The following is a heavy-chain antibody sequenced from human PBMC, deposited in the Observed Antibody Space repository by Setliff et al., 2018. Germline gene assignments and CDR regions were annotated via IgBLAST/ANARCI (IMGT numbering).Heavy chain of an antibody. J-gene: IGHJ6*03. D-gene: IGHD5-18*01. V-gene: IGHV1-69*05. CDR1: GGTFSSYG. CDR3: AREGVDTRSSTDYRYYMDL. CDR2: TIPNFGTT. Sequence: SVKVSCKASGGTFSSYGISWVRQAPGQGLERLGGTIPNFGTTNYAQEFKGRVTIITDESTSTAYMELSSLRFEDTAVCYCAREGVDTRSSTDYRYYMDLWGKGTTVTVSS.